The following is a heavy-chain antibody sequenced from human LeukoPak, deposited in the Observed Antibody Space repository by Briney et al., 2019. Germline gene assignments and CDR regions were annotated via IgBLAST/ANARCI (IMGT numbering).Heavy chain of an antibody. CDR1: GGSISSYY. J-gene: IGHJ5*02. V-gene: IGHV4-59*12. Sequence: PSETLSLTCTVSGGSISSYYWSWIRQPPGKGLEWIGYIYYSGSTNYNPSLKSRVTISVDTSKNQFSLKLSSVTAADTAVYYCARDGGYCSSTSCYEGHWFDPWGQGTLVTVSS. CDR2: IYYSGST. CDR3: ARDGGYCSSTSCYEGHWFDP. D-gene: IGHD2-2*01.